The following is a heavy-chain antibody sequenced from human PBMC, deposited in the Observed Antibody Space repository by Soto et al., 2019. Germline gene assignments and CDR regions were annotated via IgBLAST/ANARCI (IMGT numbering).Heavy chain of an antibody. CDR1: GFTLNTYS. Sequence: EVQLVESGGGLVQPGGPLRLSCAASGFTLNTYSMNWVRQAPGKGLEWLSYISSSSSSIYYADSVKGRFTISRDNAKNSLYLQMNSLRAEDTAKYYCARVMSISWYFDLWGRGTLVTVSS. J-gene: IGHJ2*01. V-gene: IGHV3-48*01. CDR2: ISSSSSSI. CDR3: ARVMSISWYFDL. D-gene: IGHD5-12*01.